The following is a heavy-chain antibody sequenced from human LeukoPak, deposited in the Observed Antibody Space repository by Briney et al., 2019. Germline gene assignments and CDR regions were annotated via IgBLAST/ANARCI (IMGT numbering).Heavy chain of an antibody. Sequence: SQTLSLTCAVSGGSISSGGYSWSWLRQPPGKGLEWIGYIYHSGSTYYNPSLKSRVTISVDRSKNQFSLKLSSVTAADTAVYYCARATIASAFDIWGQGTMVTVSS. D-gene: IGHD5-12*01. CDR1: GGSISSGGYS. CDR2: IYHSGST. CDR3: ARATIASAFDI. V-gene: IGHV4-30-2*01. J-gene: IGHJ3*02.